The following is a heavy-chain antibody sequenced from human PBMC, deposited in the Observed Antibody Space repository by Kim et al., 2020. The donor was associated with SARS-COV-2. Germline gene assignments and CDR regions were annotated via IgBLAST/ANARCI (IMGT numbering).Heavy chain of an antibody. Sequence: SYAQKFQGRVTMTRDTSTSTVYMELSSLRSEDTAVYYCGRSGYTNHYFDYWGQGTLVTVSS. V-gene: IGHV1-46*01. CDR3: GRSGYTNHYFDY. D-gene: IGHD3-3*01. J-gene: IGHJ4*02.